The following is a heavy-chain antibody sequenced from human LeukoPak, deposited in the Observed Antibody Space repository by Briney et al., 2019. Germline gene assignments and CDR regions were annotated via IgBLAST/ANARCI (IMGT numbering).Heavy chain of an antibody. CDR2: IIPIFGTA. Sequence: SVKVSCKASGGTFSSYAISWVRQAPGQGLEWMGGIIPIFGTANYAQKFQGRVTITADESTSTAYMELSSLRSEDTAVYYCAREVPMSGGAGDYWGQGTLVTVSS. V-gene: IGHV1-69*13. D-gene: IGHD1-26*01. CDR3: AREVPMSGGAGDY. CDR1: GGTFSSYA. J-gene: IGHJ4*02.